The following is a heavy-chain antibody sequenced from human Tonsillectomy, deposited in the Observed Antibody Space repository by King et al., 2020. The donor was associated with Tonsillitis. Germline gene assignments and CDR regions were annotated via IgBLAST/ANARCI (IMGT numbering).Heavy chain of an antibody. V-gene: IGHV3-9*01. J-gene: IGHJ4*02. CDR2: ISWNSGGI. CDR3: AKDTQAILDYTSGSYYDY. Sequence: VQLVESGGGLVQPGRSLKLSCAASGFTFDDYAMHWVRQTPGKGLEWVSGISWNSGGIGYADSVKGRFTISRDNAKNSLYLQMSSLRAEDTAFYYCAKDTQAILDYTSGSYYDYWGQGTLVTVSS. D-gene: IGHD3-10*01. CDR1: GFTFDDYA.